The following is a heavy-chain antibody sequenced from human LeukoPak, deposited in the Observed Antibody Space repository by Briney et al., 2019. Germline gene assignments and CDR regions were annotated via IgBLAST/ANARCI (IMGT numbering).Heavy chain of an antibody. D-gene: IGHD4-17*01. CDR1: GDSVSSNSAA. J-gene: IGHJ5*02. V-gene: IGHV6-1*01. CDR3: ARVTVTTFDNWFDP. CDR2: TYYRSKWYN. Sequence: SQTLSLTCALSGDSVSSNSAAWNWIRQSPSRGLEWLGSTYYRSKWYNDYAVSVKSRITINPDTSKNQFSLQLNSVTPEDTAVYYCARVTVTTFDNWFDPWGQGTLVTVSS.